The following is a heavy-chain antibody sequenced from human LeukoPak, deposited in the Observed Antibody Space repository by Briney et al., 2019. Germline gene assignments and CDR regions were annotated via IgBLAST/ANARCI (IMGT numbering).Heavy chain of an antibody. Sequence: SETLSLTCTVSIGSIGNYYGTWIRQPPGKGLEWIGFVYYTGATNYNPSLRGRVTISLDTSKNQFSLQLNSVTAADTAVYYCARAGYSYGTGYYFDYWGQGTLVTVSS. J-gene: IGHJ4*02. CDR2: VYYTGAT. V-gene: IGHV4-59*01. CDR1: IGSIGNYY. D-gene: IGHD5-18*01. CDR3: ARAGYSYGTGYYFDY.